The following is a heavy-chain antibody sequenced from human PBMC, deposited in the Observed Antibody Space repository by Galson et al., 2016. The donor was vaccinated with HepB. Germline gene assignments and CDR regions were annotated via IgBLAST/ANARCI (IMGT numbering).Heavy chain of an antibody. D-gene: IGHD5-24*01. J-gene: IGHJ4*02. CDR1: GFTFSSFS. V-gene: IGHV3-48*02. Sequence: SLRLSCAVSGFTFSSFSMNWVRQAPGKGLEWVSYISSSSDTIYYADSVKGRFTISRDNAKNSLYLQMNSLRDGDTAVYFCARDGGGGYNLDYWGRGTLVTVSS. CDR2: ISSSSDTI. CDR3: ARDGGGGYNLDY.